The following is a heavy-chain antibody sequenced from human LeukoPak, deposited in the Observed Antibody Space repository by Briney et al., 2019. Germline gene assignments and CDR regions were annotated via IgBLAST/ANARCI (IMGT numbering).Heavy chain of an antibody. V-gene: IGHV3-21*01. CDR1: GFTFSTNA. CDR2: ISFTSSFV. Sequence: PGRSLRLSCAASGFTFSTNAMHWVRQAPGKGLEWVSSISFTSSFVYYADSVKGRFTISRDNAKNSLYLQMNSLRAEDTAVYYCASERLVVRGITGYFDYWGQGTLVTVSS. D-gene: IGHD3-10*01. CDR3: ASERLVVRGITGYFDY. J-gene: IGHJ4*02.